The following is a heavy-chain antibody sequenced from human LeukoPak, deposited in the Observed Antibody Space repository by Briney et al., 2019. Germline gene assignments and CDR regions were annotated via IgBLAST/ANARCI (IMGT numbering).Heavy chain of an antibody. Sequence: GASVKVSCNASGYTFTGYYMHWVGQAPGQRLEWMGWIKPNGGGTNYAQKFQGRLTMTRDTSNSTAYMELSRLRSDDTAVYYWAKTLGYYDSSPVNYWCQGTLVTDSS. J-gene: IGHJ4*02. CDR3: AKTLGYYDSSPVNY. CDR1: GYTFTGYY. V-gene: IGHV1-2*02. CDR2: IKPNGGGT. D-gene: IGHD3-22*01.